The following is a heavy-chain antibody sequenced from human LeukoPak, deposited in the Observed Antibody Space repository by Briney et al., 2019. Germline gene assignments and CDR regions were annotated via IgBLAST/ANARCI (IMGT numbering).Heavy chain of an antibody. CDR2: INPNNGGT. CDR1: VCTFTSYG. V-gene: IGHV1-2*02. CDR3: ARDRERDGWFDP. J-gene: IGHJ5*02. Sequence: GSSVKVSCQASVCTFTSYGISWLGQAPGQGLDGMGCINPNNGGTNYAQKFQGRVTMTRDTSISTAYMELSRLRSDDTAVYYCARDRERDGWFDPWGQGTLVTVSS. D-gene: IGHD5-24*01.